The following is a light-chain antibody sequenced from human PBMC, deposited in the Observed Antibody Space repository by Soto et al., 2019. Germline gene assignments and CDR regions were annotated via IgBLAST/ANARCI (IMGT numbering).Light chain of an antibody. CDR3: CSYAGSYTFGV. CDR1: SSDVGGYNY. J-gene: IGLJ1*01. CDR2: EVT. V-gene: IGLV2-11*01. Sequence: QSVLTQPASVSGSPGQSITISCTGTSSDVGGYNYVSWYQQHPGKAPKLLIYEVTNRPSGVPDRFSGSNSGNTASLTISGLQAEDEADYYCCSYAGSYTFGVFGTGTKVTVL.